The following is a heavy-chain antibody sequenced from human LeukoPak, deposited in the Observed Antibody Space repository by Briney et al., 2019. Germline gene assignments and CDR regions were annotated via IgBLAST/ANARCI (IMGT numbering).Heavy chain of an antibody. V-gene: IGHV3-23*01. J-gene: IGHJ4*02. CDR2: ISGSGGST. CDR1: GFTFSSYA. Sequence: GGSLRLSCAAPGFTFSSYAMSWARQAPGKGLEWVSAISGSGGSTYYADSVKGRFTISRDNSKNTLYLQMNSLRAEDTAVYYCAKSPTMVRSYYFDYWGQGTLVTVSS. D-gene: IGHD3-10*01. CDR3: AKSPTMVRSYYFDY.